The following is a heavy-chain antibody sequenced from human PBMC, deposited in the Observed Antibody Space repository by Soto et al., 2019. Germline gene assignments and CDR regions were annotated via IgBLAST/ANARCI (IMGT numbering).Heavy chain of an antibody. J-gene: IGHJ1*01. V-gene: IGHV3-23*01. D-gene: IGHD6-13*01. CDR2: ISGSSGST. Sequence: PGGSLRLSCAASEFTFSCYAMSWVRQAQGKGLEWVSAISGSSGSTYYADSVQGRFTIYRDNGRDTLYLQMKCGRADDTAVCYCQKDPRAAAGTVPIHHWGQGTLVTVSS. CDR1: EFTFSCYA. CDR3: QKDPRAAAGTVPIHH.